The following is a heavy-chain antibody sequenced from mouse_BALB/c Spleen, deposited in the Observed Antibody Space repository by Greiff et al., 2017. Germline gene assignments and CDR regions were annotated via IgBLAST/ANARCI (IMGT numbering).Heavy chain of an antibody. D-gene: IGHD1-1*01. CDR1: GYTFTDYN. CDR3: ARSYYYGSSTFAY. CDR2: IYPYNGGT. J-gene: IGHJ3*01. Sequence: EVMLVESGPELVKPGASVKISCKASGYTFTDYNMHWVKQSHGKSLEWIGYIYPYNGGTGYNQKFKSKATLTVDNSSSTAYMELRSLTSEDSAVYYCARSYYYGSSTFAYWGQGTLVTVYA. V-gene: IGHV1S29*02.